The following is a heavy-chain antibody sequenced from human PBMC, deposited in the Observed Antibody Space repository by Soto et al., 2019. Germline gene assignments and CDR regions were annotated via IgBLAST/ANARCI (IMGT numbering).Heavy chain of an antibody. V-gene: IGHV3-15*01. J-gene: IGHJ6*03. CDR3: TTVIKANFKTPTTSYSMDV. CDR2: IKSKTDGGTT. Sequence: EVQLVESGGGLVKPGGSLRLSCAASGFTFSNAWMSWVRQAPGKGLEWVGRIKSKTDGGTTDYAAPVKGRFTISRDDSKKPRYLQMNSLKPEDTALYYCTTVIKANFKTPTTSYSMDVWGKGTPVTVSS. CDR1: GFTFSNAW.